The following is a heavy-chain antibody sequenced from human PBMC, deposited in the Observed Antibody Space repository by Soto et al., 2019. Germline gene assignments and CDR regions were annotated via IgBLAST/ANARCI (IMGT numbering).Heavy chain of an antibody. J-gene: IGHJ4*02. V-gene: IGHV1-18*04. D-gene: IGHD3-22*01. CDR2: ISTYNVNT. CDR3: ARAYDSSGYYYYFDY. Sequence: ASVKVACKASGYTFISYGISWVRQAPGQGLEWMGWISTYNVNTNYAQKFQGRVTMTTDTSTSTAHMELRSLRSDDTAVYYCARAYDSSGYYYYFDYWGQGTLVTVSS. CDR1: GYTFISYG.